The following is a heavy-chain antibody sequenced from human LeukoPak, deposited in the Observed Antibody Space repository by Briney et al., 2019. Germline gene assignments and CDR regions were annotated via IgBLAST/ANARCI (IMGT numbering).Heavy chain of an antibody. D-gene: IGHD6-6*01. J-gene: IGHJ4*02. V-gene: IGHV1-2*02. CDR2: INSNSGGT. Sequence: ASVKVSCTSSGYTFTGYYMHWVRQAPGQGLEWMGWINSNSGGTNYAQKFQGRVTMTRDTSSLTAYMELSRLRSDDTAVYYCAREAYSTSSFDYWGQGTLVTVSS. CDR3: AREAYSTSSFDY. CDR1: GYTFTGYY.